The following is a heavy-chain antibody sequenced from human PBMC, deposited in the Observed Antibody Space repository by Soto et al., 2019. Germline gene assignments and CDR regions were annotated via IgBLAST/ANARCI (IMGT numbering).Heavy chain of an antibody. V-gene: IGHV4-59*01. CDR2: IYYSGSN. Sequence: SETLSLTCTVSGCSISSYYWSWIRQPPGKGLEWIGYIYYSGSNNYNPSLKSRVTISVDTSKNQFSLKLSSVAAANTAVYSGRRGGMSGISGAAGTSPYYYGMDVWGQGTTVTVSS. J-gene: IGHJ6*02. CDR1: GCSISSYY. CDR3: RRGGMSGISGAAGTSPYYYGMDV. D-gene: IGHD6-13*01.